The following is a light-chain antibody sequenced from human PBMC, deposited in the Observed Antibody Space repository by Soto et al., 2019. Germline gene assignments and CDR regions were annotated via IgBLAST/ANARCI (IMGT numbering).Light chain of an antibody. CDR2: EVS. J-gene: IGLJ3*02. Sequence: QSALTQPPSASGSPGQSVTISCTGTSSDVGGFNYVSWYQQHPGKAPKLMIYEVSKRPSGVPDRFSGSKSSNTASLTVSGHQAEDEADYYCSSYAGSNNWVFGGGTKVTVL. CDR3: SSYAGSNNWV. V-gene: IGLV2-8*01. CDR1: SSDVGGFNY.